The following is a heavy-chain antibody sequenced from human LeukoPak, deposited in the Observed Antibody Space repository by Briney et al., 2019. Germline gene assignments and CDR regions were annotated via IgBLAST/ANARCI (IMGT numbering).Heavy chain of an antibody. CDR2: IYYSGST. CDR3: ARDEESGIAAAGTKY. J-gene: IGHJ4*02. CDR1: GYSITSGYY. Sequence: SETLSLTRSVSGYSITSGYYWGWIRQPPGKGLEWIGSIYYSGSTYYNPSLKSRVTISVDTSKNQFSLKLSSVTAADTAVYYCARDEESGIAAAGTKYWGQGTLVTVSS. D-gene: IGHD6-13*01. V-gene: IGHV4-38-2*02.